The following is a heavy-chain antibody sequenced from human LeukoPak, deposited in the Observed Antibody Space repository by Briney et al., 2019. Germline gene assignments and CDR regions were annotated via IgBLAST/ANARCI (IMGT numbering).Heavy chain of an antibody. J-gene: IGHJ4*02. CDR2: ISGSGGST. V-gene: IGHV3-23*01. CDR3: AKGSYYGSGSYDIDY. CDR1: GFTFSSYA. D-gene: IGHD3-10*01. Sequence: GGSLRLSCAASGFTFSSYAMSWVRQAPGKGLEWVSAISGSGGSTYYADSVKGRFTISRDNSKNTLYLQMNSLRAEDTAVYYCAKGSYYGSGSYDIDYWGQGTLVTVSS.